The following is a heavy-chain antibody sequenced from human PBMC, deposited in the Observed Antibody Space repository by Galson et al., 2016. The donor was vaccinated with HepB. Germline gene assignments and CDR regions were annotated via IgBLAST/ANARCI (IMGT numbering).Heavy chain of an antibody. CDR2: INSDGRST. J-gene: IGHJ2*01. CDR3: ARDPPYYDILTDEEYFDL. CDR1: GFTFSSYW. V-gene: IGHV3-74*01. D-gene: IGHD3-9*01. Sequence: SLRLSCAASGFTFSSYWMHWVRQAPGKGLVRVSRINSDGRSTSYADSVKGRFTISRDNAKNTLYLQMNSLRTEDTAVYYCARDPPYYDILTDEEYFDLWGRGTLVTVSS.